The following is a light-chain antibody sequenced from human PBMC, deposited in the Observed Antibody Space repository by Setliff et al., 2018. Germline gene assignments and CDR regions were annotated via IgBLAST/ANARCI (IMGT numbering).Light chain of an antibody. Sequence: QSALTQPRSVSGSPGQSVTISCTGTNSDVGGYNYVSWYQQHPGKAPKLMIYDVNKRPSGVPDRFSDSKSGNTASLTISGLQAEDEADYYCSTYTSSSTPCVFGGGTK. V-gene: IGLV2-11*01. CDR1: NSDVGGYNY. J-gene: IGLJ2*01. CDR3: STYTSSSTPCV. CDR2: DVN.